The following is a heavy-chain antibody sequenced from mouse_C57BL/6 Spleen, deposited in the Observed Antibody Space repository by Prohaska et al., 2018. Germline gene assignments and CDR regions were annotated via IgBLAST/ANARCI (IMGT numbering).Heavy chain of an antibody. Sequence: EVQLLETGGGLVQPGGSWGLACEGSGFTFSGFWMSWVRQTPGKTMEWIGDIKSDGSAINYEPTIKDRLTIFRDNDNSTLELQMSSGRSEETATDFCRGNGPYWYFDVWGTGTLVTVSS. CDR3: RGNGPYWYFDV. V-gene: IGHV11-2*01. J-gene: IGHJ1*03. CDR1: GFTFSGFW. CDR2: IKSDGSAI. D-gene: IGHD3-1*01.